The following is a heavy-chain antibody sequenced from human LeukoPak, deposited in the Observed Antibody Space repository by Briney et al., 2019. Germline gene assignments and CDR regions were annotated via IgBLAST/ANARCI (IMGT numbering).Heavy chain of an antibody. CDR3: ARGDIVLGGGGNWFDP. Sequence: PSETLSLTCTVSGDSINSHFCSWIRQPAGKGLEWIGRLSTSGGTNYNPSLRSRITMSVDTSKNQFSLTLNSVTDADTAVYYCARGDIVLGGGGNWFDPWGQGTLVIVSA. CDR1: GDSINSHF. V-gene: IGHV4-4*07. D-gene: IGHD2-15*01. CDR2: LSTSGGT. J-gene: IGHJ5*02.